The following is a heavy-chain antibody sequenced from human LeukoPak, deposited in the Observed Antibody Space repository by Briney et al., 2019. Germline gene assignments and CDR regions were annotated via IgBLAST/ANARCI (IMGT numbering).Heavy chain of an antibody. CDR3: AREFFSGSGWYEDIDY. CDR1: GYTFTSYG. Sequence: ASVKVSCKASGYTFTSYGISWVRQAPGQGLEWMGWISAYSGDTNYAQKFQGRATMTTDTSTSTAYMELRSLSSDDTAVYYCAREFFSGSGWYEDIDYWGQGTLVTVSS. V-gene: IGHV1-18*01. CDR2: ISAYSGDT. J-gene: IGHJ4*02. D-gene: IGHD6-19*01.